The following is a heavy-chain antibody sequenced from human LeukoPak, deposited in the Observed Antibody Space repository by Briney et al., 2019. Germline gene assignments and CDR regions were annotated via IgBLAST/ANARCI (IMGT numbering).Heavy chain of an antibody. Sequence: GRSLRLSCAASGFTFDDYGMHWVRQAPGKGLEWVSAVSGGGTTTHNADSVEGRFSSSRDNSKNTLFLHMNSLRVDDTAVYYCAKGDDSSGRNWFDSWGQGTLVTVSS. V-gene: IGHV3-23*01. CDR3: AKGDDSSGRNWFDS. CDR1: GFTFDDYG. D-gene: IGHD3-22*01. J-gene: IGHJ5*01. CDR2: VSGGGTTT.